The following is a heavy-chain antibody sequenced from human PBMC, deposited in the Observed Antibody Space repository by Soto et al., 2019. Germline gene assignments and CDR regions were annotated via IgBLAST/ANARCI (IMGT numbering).Heavy chain of an antibody. CDR1: GFIFSEST. D-gene: IGHD2-15*01. J-gene: IGHJ4*02. CDR2: VSTSGRST. CDR3: VKQAHGLDGVAFDY. Sequence: GGSLRLSCSASGFIFSESTIYWVRQVPGKGLEAISAVSTSGRSTYYADSVKDRFTISRDNSKNTLFLQMGSLRPEDTAIYYCVKQAHGLDGVAFDYWGQGTLVTVSS. V-gene: IGHV3-64D*06.